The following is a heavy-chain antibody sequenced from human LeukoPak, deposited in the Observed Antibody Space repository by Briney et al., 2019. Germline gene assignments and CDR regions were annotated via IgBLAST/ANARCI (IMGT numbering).Heavy chain of an antibody. CDR1: GYTFSSYG. V-gene: IGHV1-18*01. Sequence: ASVTVSCKASGYTFSSYGIAWVRQAPGQGLEWMGWISGYNGNTNYAQKLQGRVSMTTDTSTATAYMELRSLTSDDTALYYCARSSLGTITAGPFDYWGQGTLVTVSS. CDR2: ISGYNGNT. J-gene: IGHJ4*02. CDR3: ARSSLGTITAGPFDY. D-gene: IGHD5-12*01.